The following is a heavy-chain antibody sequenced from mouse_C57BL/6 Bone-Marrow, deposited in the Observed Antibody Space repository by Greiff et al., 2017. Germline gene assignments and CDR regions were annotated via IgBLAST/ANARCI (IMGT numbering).Heavy chain of an antibody. CDR2: IDPSDSET. J-gene: IGHJ2*01. CDR1: GYTFTSYW. D-gene: IGHD1-1*01. CDR3: ASGDYLPH. Sequence: QVQLQQSGAELVKPGASVKMSCKASGYTFTSYWITWVKQRPGQGLEWIGNIDPSDSETHYNQKFKDKATLTVDKSSSTAYMQLSSLTSEDSAVYYCASGDYLPHWGQGTTLTVSS. V-gene: IGHV1-61*01.